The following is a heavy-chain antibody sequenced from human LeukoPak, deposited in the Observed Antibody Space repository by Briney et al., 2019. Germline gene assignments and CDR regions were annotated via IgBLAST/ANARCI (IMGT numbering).Heavy chain of an antibody. V-gene: IGHV3-23*01. CDR3: AKGVVYSSSSGY. Sequence: GGSLRLSCAASGFTFSSYAMSSVRQAPGKGLEWVSAISGSGGSTYYADSVKGRFTISRDNSENTLYLQMNSLRAEDTAVYYCAKGVVYSSSSGYWGQGTLVTVSS. CDR2: ISGSGGST. D-gene: IGHD6-6*01. CDR1: GFTFSSYA. J-gene: IGHJ4*02.